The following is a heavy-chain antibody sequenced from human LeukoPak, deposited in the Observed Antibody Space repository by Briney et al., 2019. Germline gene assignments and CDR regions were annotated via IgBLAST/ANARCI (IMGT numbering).Heavy chain of an antibody. CDR1: GFTFSSYG. CDR3: ARDGLPYYYYYGMDV. V-gene: IGHV3-33*01. Sequence: GGSLRLSCAASGFTFSSYGMHWVRQAPGKGLEWVAVIWYDGSNKYYADSVKGRFTISRDNSKNTLYLQMNSLRAEDTAVYYCARDGLPYYYYYGMDVWGQGTTVTVSS. J-gene: IGHJ6*02. D-gene: IGHD3-16*01. CDR2: IWYDGSNK.